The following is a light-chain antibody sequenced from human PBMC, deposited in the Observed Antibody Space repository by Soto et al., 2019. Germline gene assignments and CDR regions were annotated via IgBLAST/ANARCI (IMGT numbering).Light chain of an antibody. V-gene: IGKV3-20*01. J-gene: IGKJ1*01. CDR1: QSVSSSF. CDR2: GAS. Sequence: DIVLTQSPGALSLSPGERATLSCRASQSVSSSFLAWYQQKPGQAPRLLIDGASSRATGIPDRFSGSGSGTDVTLTISRLEPEDFAVYYCQQYDSSPRTFGQGTKVEIK. CDR3: QQYDSSPRT.